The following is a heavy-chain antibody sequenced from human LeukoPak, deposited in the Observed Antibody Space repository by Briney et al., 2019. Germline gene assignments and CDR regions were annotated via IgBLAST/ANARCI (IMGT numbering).Heavy chain of an antibody. CDR3: AGSRGRIAAHQHFDY. CDR2: IYYSGST. Sequence: PSETLSLTCTVSSVSISSYYWSWIRQPPGKGLEWIGYIYYSGSTYYNPSLKSRVTISVDTSKNQFSLKLSSVTAADTAVYYCAGSRGRIAAHQHFDYWGQGTLVTVSS. V-gene: IGHV4-59*12. J-gene: IGHJ4*02. D-gene: IGHD6-13*01. CDR1: SVSISSYY.